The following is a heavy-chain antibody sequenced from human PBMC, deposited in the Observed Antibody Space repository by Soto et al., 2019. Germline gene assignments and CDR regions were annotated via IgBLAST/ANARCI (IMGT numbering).Heavy chain of an antibody. J-gene: IGHJ6*03. D-gene: IGHD6-13*01. CDR1: GFTFSSYA. V-gene: IGHV3-23*01. CDR2: ISGSGGST. CDR3: ASQGEQLGHYYYSYYRDV. Sequence: EVQLLESGGGLVQPGGSLRLSCAASGFTFSSYAMSWVRQAPGKGLEWVSAISGSGGSTYYADSVKGGFTISRDNSKTTLYLQMNRLGAEDTAVYYCASQGEQLGHYYYSYYRDVWGKGTKVTVSS.